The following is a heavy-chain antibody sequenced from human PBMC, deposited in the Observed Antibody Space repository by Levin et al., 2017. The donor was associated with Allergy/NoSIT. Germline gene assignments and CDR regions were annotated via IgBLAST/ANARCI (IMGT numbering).Heavy chain of an antibody. D-gene: IGHD1-1*01. CDR2: ISDDGSSE. V-gene: IGHV3-30-3*01. J-gene: IGHJ4*02. CDR1: GFTFSNYA. CDR3: VREIAEEGT. Sequence: GGSLRLSCAASGFTFSNYAMHWVRQAPGKGLEWVGAISDDGSSEFYIDSVKGRFTISRDNSKNRLYLQMDSLRAEDTALYYCVREIAEEGTWGQGTLVIVSS.